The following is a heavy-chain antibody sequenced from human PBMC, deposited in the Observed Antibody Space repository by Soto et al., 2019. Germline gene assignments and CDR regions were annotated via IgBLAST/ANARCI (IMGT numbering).Heavy chain of an antibody. V-gene: IGHV4-4*02. Sequence: QVQLQESGPGLVKPSGTLSLTCAVSGASISTTNWWSWVRQPPGMGLEWVGEIYSSGSTNYIPSLKSRISISLHKSKNECSLTLNSVTAADTAVYYCARGGASNWLRIFHQWGQGTLVTVSS. J-gene: IGHJ1*01. CDR2: IYSSGST. CDR1: GASISTTNW. CDR3: ARGGASNWLRIFHQ. D-gene: IGHD6-13*01.